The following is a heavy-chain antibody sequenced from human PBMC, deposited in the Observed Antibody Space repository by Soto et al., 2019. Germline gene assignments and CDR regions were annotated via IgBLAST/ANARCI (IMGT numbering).Heavy chain of an antibody. Sequence: QVQLQESGPGLVKPSQTLSLTCTVSGDSVSSGGAYWSWIRQHPGKGLEWIGYIYYSGSANYTPSLKGRLTISLGPSQKQGSLRLSSVTAAETAVYYCSRLKARYYKIIPYPFDYWGRGTLVTVSS. V-gene: IGHV4-31*03. CDR2: IYYSGSA. CDR3: SRLKARYYKIIPYPFDY. D-gene: IGHD3-10*01. J-gene: IGHJ4*02. CDR1: GDSVSSGGAY.